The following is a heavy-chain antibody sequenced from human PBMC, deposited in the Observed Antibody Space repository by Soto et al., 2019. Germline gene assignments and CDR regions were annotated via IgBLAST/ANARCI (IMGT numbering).Heavy chain of an antibody. CDR1: GFTFSSYA. D-gene: IGHD3-10*01. CDR3: AKGITMVRGLQNYYGMDV. V-gene: IGHV3-23*01. Sequence: GGSLRLSCAASGFTFSSYAMSWVRQAPGKGLEWVSAISGSGGSTYYADSVKGRFTISRDNSKNTLYLQINSLRAEDTAVYYCAKGITMVRGLQNYYGMDVWGQGTTVTVSS. J-gene: IGHJ6*02. CDR2: ISGSGGST.